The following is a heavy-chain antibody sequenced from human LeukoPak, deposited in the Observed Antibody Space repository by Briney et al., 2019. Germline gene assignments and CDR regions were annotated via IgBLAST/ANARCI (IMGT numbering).Heavy chain of an antibody. J-gene: IGHJ4*02. Sequence: SETMSLTCTVSGGSISSSSYYWGWLRQPPGKGLEWIGRIYYSGSTYYNPSLKSRVTISVDTSKNQFSLKLSSVTAADTAVYYCARMAYSDSSGYYFGYWGQGTLVTVSS. CDR3: ARMAYSDSSGYYFGY. V-gene: IGHV4-39*07. CDR1: GGSISSSSYY. D-gene: IGHD3-22*01. CDR2: IYYSGST.